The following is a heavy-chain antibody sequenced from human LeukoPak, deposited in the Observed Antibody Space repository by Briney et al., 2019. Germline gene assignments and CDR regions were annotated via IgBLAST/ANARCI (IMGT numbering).Heavy chain of an antibody. Sequence: GGSLRLSCAASGFTFSTYNMNWVRQAPGKGLEWVSGISGSGAYTYYADSVKGRFTISRDSSRNTLYLQMNSLRADDTAVYYCAKGRSRDYWGQGTLVTVSS. D-gene: IGHD5-24*01. V-gene: IGHV3-23*01. CDR1: GFTFSTYN. CDR2: ISGSGAYT. J-gene: IGHJ4*02. CDR3: AKGRSRDY.